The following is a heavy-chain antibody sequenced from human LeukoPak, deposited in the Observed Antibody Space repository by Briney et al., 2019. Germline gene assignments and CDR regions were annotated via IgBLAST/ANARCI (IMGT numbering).Heavy chain of an antibody. D-gene: IGHD3-22*01. J-gene: IGHJ6*02. CDR1: GYSFTSNW. V-gene: IGHV5-51*01. CDR3: AIAGQYYDSSGYPPKFNYYYYGMDV. Sequence: GESLKISCKSSGYSFTSNWIGWVRQMPGKGLEWMGIIYPGDSDTRYSPSFQGQVTISADKSISTAYLQWSSLKASDTAMYYCAIAGQYYDSSGYPPKFNYYYYGMDVWGQGTTVTVSS. CDR2: IYPGDSDT.